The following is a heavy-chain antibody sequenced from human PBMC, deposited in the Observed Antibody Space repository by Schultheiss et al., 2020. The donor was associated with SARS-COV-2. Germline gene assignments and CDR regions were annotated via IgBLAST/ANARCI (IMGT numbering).Heavy chain of an antibody. V-gene: IGHV3-33*01. CDR3: ARVFGFLQWLSLDV. J-gene: IGHJ6*02. CDR2: IWSDGSNI. CDR1: GFTLSPYG. Sequence: GESLKISCAASGFTLSPYGMHWVRQVPGKGLEWVAVIWSDGSNIHYADSVKGRFTISRDNSKNTLYLQMNSLRADDTAVYYCARVFGFLQWLSLDVWGLGTTVTVSS. D-gene: IGHD3-3*02.